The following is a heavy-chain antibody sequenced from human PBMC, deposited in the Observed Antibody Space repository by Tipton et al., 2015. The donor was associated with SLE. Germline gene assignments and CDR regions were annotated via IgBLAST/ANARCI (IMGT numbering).Heavy chain of an antibody. CDR1: GFTLSDYY. CDR3: AKGRGSLIYYYGMDV. D-gene: IGHD3-10*01. Sequence: SLRLSCAASGFTLSDYYMNWIRQAPGKGLEWISYISSSGSSNFADSVKGRFTISRDNAKNSLYLQMNSLRAEDTALYFCAKGRGSLIYYYGMDVWGQGTTVTVSS. V-gene: IGHV3-11*01. J-gene: IGHJ6*02. CDR2: ISSSGSS.